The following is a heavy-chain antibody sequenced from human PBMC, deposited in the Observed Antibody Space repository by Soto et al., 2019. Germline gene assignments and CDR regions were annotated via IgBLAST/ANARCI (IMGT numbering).Heavy chain of an antibody. V-gene: IGHV4-30-2*01. J-gene: IGHJ4*02. CDR1: GGSISSGGYS. CDR3: ARSHIVPRLFMYPYDY. CDR2: IYHSGST. D-gene: IGHD5-12*01. Sequence: SETLSLTCAVSGGSISSGGYSWSWIRQPPGKGLEWIGYIYHSGSTYYNPSLKSRVTISVDRSKNQFSLKLSSVTAADTAVYYCARSHIVPRLFMYPYDYWGQGTLVTVSS.